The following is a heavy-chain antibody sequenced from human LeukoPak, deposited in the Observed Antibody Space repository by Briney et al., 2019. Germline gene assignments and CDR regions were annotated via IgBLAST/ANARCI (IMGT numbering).Heavy chain of an antibody. V-gene: IGHV3-7*03. D-gene: IGHD2-2*01. CDR3: AKGRKGVVVPAATDAFDI. J-gene: IGHJ3*02. CDR1: GFTFSSYW. Sequence: GGSLRLSCKASGFTFSSYWMNWVRQAPGKGLEWVASIKEDGSEKYYVDSVKGRLTISRDNAKNTLYLQMSSLRAEDTAVYYCAKGRKGVVVPAATDAFDIWGQGTMVTVSS. CDR2: IKEDGSEK.